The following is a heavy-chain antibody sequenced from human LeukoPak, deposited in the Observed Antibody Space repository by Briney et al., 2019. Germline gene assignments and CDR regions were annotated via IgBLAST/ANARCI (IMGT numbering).Heavy chain of an antibody. Sequence: PSETLSLTCTVSGGSISSGGYSWSWIRQPPGKGLEWIGYIYHSGSTYYNPSLKSRVTISVDRSKNQFSLKLSSVTAADTAVYYCARGGLTNWFDPWGQGTLVTVSS. V-gene: IGHV4-30-2*01. CDR2: IYHSGST. J-gene: IGHJ5*02. D-gene: IGHD3-16*01. CDR3: ARGGLTNWFDP. CDR1: GGSISSGGYS.